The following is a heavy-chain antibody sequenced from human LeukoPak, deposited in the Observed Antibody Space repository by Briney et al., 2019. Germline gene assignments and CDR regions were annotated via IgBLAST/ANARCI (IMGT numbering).Heavy chain of an antibody. V-gene: IGHV3-30*18. D-gene: IGHD5-18*01. CDR2: ISYDGSNK. CDR3: AKGELGLWFDY. Sequence: GRSLRLSCAASRFTFSSCGMHWVRQAPGKGLEWVALISYDGSNKYYADSVKGRFTISRDNSKNTLYLQMNSLRAEDTAVYYCAKGELGLWFDYWGQGTLVTVSS. J-gene: IGHJ4*02. CDR1: RFTFSSCG.